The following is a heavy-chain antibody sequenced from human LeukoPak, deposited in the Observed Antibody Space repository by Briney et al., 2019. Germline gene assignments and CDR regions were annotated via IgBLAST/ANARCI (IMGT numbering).Heavy chain of an antibody. V-gene: IGHV5-10-1*01. CDR3: ARHGYNYGIHAFDI. Sequence: GESLRISCKGSGYSFTTYWISWVRQVPGRGLEWMGRIDPHDSYTNYTPSFQGHVAISADKSISTAHLQWTSLRASDTAIYYCARHGYNYGIHAFDIWGQGTLVTVSS. D-gene: IGHD5-18*01. J-gene: IGHJ3*02. CDR2: IDPHDSYT. CDR1: GYSFTTYW.